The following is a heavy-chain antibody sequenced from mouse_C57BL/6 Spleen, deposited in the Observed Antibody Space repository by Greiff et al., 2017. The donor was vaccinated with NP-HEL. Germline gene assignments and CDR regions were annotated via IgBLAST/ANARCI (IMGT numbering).Heavy chain of an antibody. D-gene: IGHD2-5*01. CDR1: GFSLSASGMG. CDR2: IYWDDDK. J-gene: IGHJ1*03. CDR3: ARRAYYSNLLWYFDV. Sequence: QVTLKESGPGILQSSQTLSLTCSFSGFSLSASGMGVSWIRQPSGKGLEWLAHIYWDDDKRYNPSLKSRLTISKDTSRNQVFLTIPSVDTADPATYYCARRAYYSNLLWYFDVWGTGTTVTVSS. V-gene: IGHV8-12*01.